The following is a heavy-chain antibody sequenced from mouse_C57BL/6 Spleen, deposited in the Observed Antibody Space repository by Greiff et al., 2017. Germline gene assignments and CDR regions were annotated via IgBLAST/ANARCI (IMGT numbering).Heavy chain of an antibody. CDR3: ARDDGQGYFDV. V-gene: IGHV1-64*01. CDR1: GYTFTSYW. J-gene: IGHJ1*03. CDR2: IHPNSGST. D-gene: IGHD2-3*01. Sequence: QVQLQQPGAELVKPGASVKLSCKASGYTFTSYWMHWVKQRPGQGLEWIGMIHPNSGSTNYNEKFKSKATLTVDKSSSTAYMQLSSLTSEDSAVYYCARDDGQGYFDVWGTGTTVTVSS.